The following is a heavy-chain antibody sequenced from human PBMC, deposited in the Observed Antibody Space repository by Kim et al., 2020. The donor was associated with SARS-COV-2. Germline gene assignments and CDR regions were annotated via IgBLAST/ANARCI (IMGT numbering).Heavy chain of an antibody. CDR2: IYHSGST. CDR3: AREGDYYGSGSYYGNWFDP. CDR1: GGSISSSNW. D-gene: IGHD3-10*01. V-gene: IGHV4-4*02. Sequence: SETLSLTCAVSGGSISSSNWWSWVRQPPGKGLEWIGEIYHSGSTNYNPSLKSRVTISVDKSKNQFSLKLSSVTAADTAVYYCAREGDYYGSGSYYGNWFDPWGQGTLVTVSS. J-gene: IGHJ5*02.